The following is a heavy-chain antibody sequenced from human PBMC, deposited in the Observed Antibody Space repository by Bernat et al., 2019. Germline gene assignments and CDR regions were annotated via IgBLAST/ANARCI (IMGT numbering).Heavy chain of an antibody. Sequence: QVQLVESGGGVVQPGRSLRLSCAASGFTFSSYGMHWVRQAPGKGLEWVADIWHDGSNKYYADSVKGRFTISRDNSKNTLYLQMNSLRAEDTAVYYCARDVFAYSGYDSGFDPWGQGTLVTVSS. J-gene: IGHJ5*02. CDR1: GFTFSSYG. V-gene: IGHV3-33*01. CDR2: IWHDGSNK. D-gene: IGHD5-12*01. CDR3: ARDVFAYSGYDSGFDP.